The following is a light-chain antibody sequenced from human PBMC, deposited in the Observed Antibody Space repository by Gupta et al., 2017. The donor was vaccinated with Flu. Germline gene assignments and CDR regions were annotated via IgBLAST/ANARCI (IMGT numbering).Light chain of an antibody. J-gene: IGKJ3*01. CDR2: AAS. CDR1: QTVSTNY. V-gene: IGKV3-20*01. Sequence: EIVLTQSPGTLSLSPGERATLSCRASQTVSTNYLAWYQQKPGLAPRLLIYAASNRAAGIPDRFSGSGSGTDFTLTISRLEPEDFALYYCQQDGSSPRTFGPGTKVDVK. CDR3: QQDGSSPRT.